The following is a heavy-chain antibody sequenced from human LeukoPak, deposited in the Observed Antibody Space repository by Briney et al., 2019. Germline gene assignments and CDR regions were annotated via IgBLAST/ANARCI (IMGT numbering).Heavy chain of an antibody. D-gene: IGHD6-19*01. CDR3: ARDVREQWLVYYYYGMDV. Sequence: PGGSLRLSCAASGFTFSDYYMSWIRQAPGKGLEWVSYISSSSSYTNYADSVKGRFTISRDNAKNSLYLQMNSLRAEDTAVYYCARDVREQWLVYYYYGMDVWGQGTTVTVSS. V-gene: IGHV3-11*06. CDR1: GFTFSDYY. CDR2: ISSSSSYT. J-gene: IGHJ6*02.